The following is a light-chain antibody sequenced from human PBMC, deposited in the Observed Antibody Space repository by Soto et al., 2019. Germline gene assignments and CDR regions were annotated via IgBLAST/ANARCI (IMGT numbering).Light chain of an antibody. CDR2: KGS. CDR1: RSDDGSYEF. V-gene: IGLV2-23*03. CDR3: CSYAGGSNV. Sequence: QSALTQPASVSESPGQSITISCPGTRSDDGSYEFVSWYQQYPGKAPKLRIYKGSKGPSGVSDRFSGSKSGNTASLTISGLQAEDEADYFCCSYAGGSNVFGAGTKLTVL. J-gene: IGLJ1*01.